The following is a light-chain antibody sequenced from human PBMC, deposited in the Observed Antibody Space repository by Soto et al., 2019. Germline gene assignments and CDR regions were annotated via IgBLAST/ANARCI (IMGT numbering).Light chain of an antibody. CDR3: QQYGSSGT. CDR2: GSS. J-gene: IGKJ1*01. Sequence: EIVLTQSPATLSSFPGERFTLSCRASQSVSSYLAWYQQKPGQAPRLLMYGSSSRATGIPDRFSGSGSGTDFTLTISRLEPEDFAVYYCQQYGSSGTFGQGTTGDIK. V-gene: IGKV3-20*01. CDR1: QSVSSY.